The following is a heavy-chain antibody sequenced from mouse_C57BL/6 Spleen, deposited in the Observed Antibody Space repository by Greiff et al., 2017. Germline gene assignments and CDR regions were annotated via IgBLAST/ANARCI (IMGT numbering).Heavy chain of an antibody. CDR1: GYTFTDYY. Sequence: VQLVESGAELVKPGASVKISCKASGYTFTDYYINWVKQRPGQGLEWIGKIGPGSGSTYYNEKFKGKATLTADKSSSTAYMQLSSLTSEDTAVYCSANYYGSIHYYAMDYWGQGTSVTVSS. D-gene: IGHD1-1*01. J-gene: IGHJ4*01. V-gene: IGHV1-77*01. CDR2: IGPGSGST. CDR3: ANYYGSIHYYAMDY.